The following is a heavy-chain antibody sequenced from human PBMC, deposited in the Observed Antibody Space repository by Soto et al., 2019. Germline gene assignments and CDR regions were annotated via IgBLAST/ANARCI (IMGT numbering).Heavy chain of an antibody. CDR2: IYYSGST. CDR1: GGSISSYY. Sequence: SDTLSLTCTVSGGSISSYYWSWIRQPPGKGLEWIGYIYYSGSTNYNPSLKSRVTISVDTSKNQFSLKLSSVTAADTAVYYCARGIAAASFPRYYGMDVWGQGTTVTVSS. D-gene: IGHD6-13*01. CDR3: ARGIAAASFPRYYGMDV. J-gene: IGHJ6*02. V-gene: IGHV4-59*08.